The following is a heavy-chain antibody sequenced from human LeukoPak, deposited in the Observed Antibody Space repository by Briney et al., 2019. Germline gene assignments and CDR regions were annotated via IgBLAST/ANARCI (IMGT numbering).Heavy chain of an antibody. Sequence: GRSLRLSCAASGFTFDDYAMHWVRQAPGKGLEWVSGISWNSGSIGYADSVKGRFTISRDNSKNTLYLQMNSLRAEDTAVYYCAKDVYYDSSGYTDYWGQGTLVTVSS. CDR1: GFTFDDYA. CDR3: AKDVYYDSSGYTDY. J-gene: IGHJ4*02. CDR2: ISWNSGSI. V-gene: IGHV3-9*01. D-gene: IGHD3-22*01.